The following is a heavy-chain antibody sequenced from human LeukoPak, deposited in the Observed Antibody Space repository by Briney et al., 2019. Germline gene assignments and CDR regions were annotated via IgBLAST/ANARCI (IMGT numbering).Heavy chain of an antibody. J-gene: IGHJ4*02. V-gene: IGHV4-4*07. Sequence: SETLSLTCTVSGDSGSYFYNWIRQPAGKGLEWIGRIYRSGTTYYNPSLKRRVAMSVDTSKNQFSLKLRSVTAADTGLYFCALLGSSALDYWGQGALVTVSS. CDR3: ALLGSSALDY. CDR2: IYRSGTT. CDR1: GDSGSYFY. D-gene: IGHD3-22*01.